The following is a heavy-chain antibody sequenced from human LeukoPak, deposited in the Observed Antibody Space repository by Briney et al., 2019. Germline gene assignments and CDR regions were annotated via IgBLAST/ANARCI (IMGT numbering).Heavy chain of an antibody. CDR1: GGSFSGYY. CDR3: ARGRYGAPWYYYYMDV. V-gene: IGHV4-34*01. D-gene: IGHD4-17*01. Sequence: PSETLSLTCAVYGGSFSGYYWSWIRQPPGKGLEWIGEINHSGGTNYNPSLKSRVTISVDTSKNQFSLKLSSVAAADTAVYYCARGRYGAPWYYYYMDVWGKGTTVTVSS. CDR2: INHSGGT. J-gene: IGHJ6*03.